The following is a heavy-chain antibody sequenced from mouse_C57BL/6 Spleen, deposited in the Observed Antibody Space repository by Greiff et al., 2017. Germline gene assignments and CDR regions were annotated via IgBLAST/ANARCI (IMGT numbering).Heavy chain of an antibody. CDR3: ATSTVETWFAY. CDR2: INPGSGGT. J-gene: IGHJ3*01. CDR1: GYAFTNYL. D-gene: IGHD1-1*01. Sequence: VKLQESGAELVRPGTSVKVSCKASGYAFTNYLIEWVKQRPGQGLEWIGVINPGSGGTNYNEKFKGKATLTADKSSSTAYMQLSSLTSEDSAVYFCATSTVETWFAYWGQGTLVTVSA. V-gene: IGHV1-54*01.